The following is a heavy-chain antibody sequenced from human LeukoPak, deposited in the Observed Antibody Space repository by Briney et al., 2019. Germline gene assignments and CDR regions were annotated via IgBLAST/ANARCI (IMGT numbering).Heavy chain of an antibody. Sequence: SETLSLTCSVSGGSISSYYWSWVRQPPGKGLEWIGYIQNSVTSYTDNPSLKSRVTILVDTSKNQFSLKVTSVTAADTAVYYCVRSPQLDPWGQGTLVTVSS. CDR2: IQNSVTSY. CDR1: GGSISSYY. CDR3: VRSPQLDP. J-gene: IGHJ5*02. V-gene: IGHV4-59*01.